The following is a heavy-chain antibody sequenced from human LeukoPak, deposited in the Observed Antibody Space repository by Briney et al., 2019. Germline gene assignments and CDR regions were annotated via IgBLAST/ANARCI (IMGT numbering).Heavy chain of an antibody. J-gene: IGHJ4*02. D-gene: IGHD3-10*01. CDR1: GFTFSSYG. CDR3: ARDRSYGSGNYYPDY. V-gene: IGHV3-33*01. Sequence: PGGSLRLSCAASGFTFSSYGMHWVRQAPGKGLEWVAVIWYDGSNKYYADSVKGRFTISRDNSQNTLYLQMNSLRAEDTAVYYCARDRSYGSGNYYPDYWGQGTLVTVSS. CDR2: IWYDGSNK.